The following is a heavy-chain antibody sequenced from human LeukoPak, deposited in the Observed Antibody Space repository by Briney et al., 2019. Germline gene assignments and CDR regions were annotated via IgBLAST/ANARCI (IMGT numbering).Heavy chain of an antibody. V-gene: IGHV3-74*01. Sequence: GGSLRLSCAASGFTFSSYWMHWVRQAPGKGLVWVSRINPDGGRTVYADSVKGRFTMSRDNAKNTLYLQMSRLRAADTALYYCVREASRSVDAFEVWGQGTMVTVSS. CDR1: GFTFSSYW. J-gene: IGHJ3*01. CDR3: VREASRSVDAFEV. CDR2: INPDGGRT.